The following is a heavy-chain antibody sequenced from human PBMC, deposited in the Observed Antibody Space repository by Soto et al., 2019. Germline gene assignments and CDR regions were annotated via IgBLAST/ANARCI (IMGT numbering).Heavy chain of an antibody. D-gene: IGHD3-10*01. CDR1: GFTFSNYG. CDR2: ILNDGSNR. Sequence: QVQLVESGGGVVQPGRSLRLSCAASGFTFSNYGMHWXRXAPGKGLEWVAVILNDGSNRYHADXVKDRFTISRDNSKXXXXXXXXSXRAEDXSXXXCARDDEYSGNGMDVWGQGTTVTVS. CDR3: ARDDEYSGNGMDV. V-gene: IGHV3-33*01. J-gene: IGHJ6*02.